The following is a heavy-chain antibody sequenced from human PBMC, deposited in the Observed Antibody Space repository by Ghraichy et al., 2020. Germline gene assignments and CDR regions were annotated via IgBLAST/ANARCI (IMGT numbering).Heavy chain of an antibody. CDR1: GGSISSYY. CDR2: IYYSGST. J-gene: IGHJ6*02. D-gene: IGHD3-3*01. CDR3: ARGGESSITIFGVVSPPYYYYGMYV. V-gene: IGHV4-59*01. Sequence: SETLSLTCTVSGGSISSYYWSWIRQPPGKGLEWIGYIYYSGSTNYNPSLKSRVTISVDTSKNQFSLKLSSVTAADTVVYYCARGGESSITIFGVVSPPYYYYGMYVWGQGTTVTVSS.